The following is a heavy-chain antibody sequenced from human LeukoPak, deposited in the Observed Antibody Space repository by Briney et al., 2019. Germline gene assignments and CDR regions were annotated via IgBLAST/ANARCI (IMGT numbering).Heavy chain of an antibody. CDR1: RFTLSSYW. CDR3: ARDRQWLAPGAFDI. Sequence: GGSLRLSCVASRFTLSSYWMNWVRQAPGKGLVWVARTNSDGSYTDYADSVKGRFIISRDNAKNTLYLQMNSLRSEDTAVYYCARDRQWLAPGAFDIWGQGTMVTVSS. CDR2: TNSDGSYT. V-gene: IGHV3-74*01. D-gene: IGHD6-19*01. J-gene: IGHJ3*02.